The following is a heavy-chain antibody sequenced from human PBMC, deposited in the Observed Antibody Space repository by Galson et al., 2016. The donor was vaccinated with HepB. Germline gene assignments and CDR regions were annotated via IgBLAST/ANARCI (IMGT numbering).Heavy chain of an antibody. Sequence: VKGRFTISRDNSKNTLYMQMNSLRPEDTAVYYCASGCIASSGPSGPADWFDPWGQGTLVTVSS. D-gene: IGHD6-13*01. CDR3: ASGCIASSGPSGPADWFDP. V-gene: IGHV3-30*01. J-gene: IGHJ5*02.